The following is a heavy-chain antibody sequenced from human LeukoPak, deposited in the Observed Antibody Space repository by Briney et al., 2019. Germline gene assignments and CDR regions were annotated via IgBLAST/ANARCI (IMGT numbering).Heavy chain of an antibody. V-gene: IGHV4-30-4*01. CDR1: GGSISSGDYY. J-gene: IGHJ4*02. CDR3: ARNYDSSGGLDY. D-gene: IGHD3-22*01. CDR2: IYYSGGT. Sequence: SETLSLTCTVSGGSISSGDYYWSWIRQPPGKGLKWIGYIYYSGGTYYSPSLKSRVTISVDTSKNQFSLKLSSVTAADTAVYYCARNYDSSGGLDYWGQGTLVTVSS.